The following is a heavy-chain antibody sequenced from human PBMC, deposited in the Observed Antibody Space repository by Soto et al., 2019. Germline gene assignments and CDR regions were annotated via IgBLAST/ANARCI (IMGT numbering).Heavy chain of an antibody. Sequence: QVQLMQSGAEVKKPGASVKVSCKASGDTFTNYYIHWVRQAPGQGLEWMGTVNPSGGHTTYSQNFLGRVTMTGYTSTSTLYMELTRLTSDDTAVYYCAGGGHVVVVTAAFDYWGQGTLVTVSS. CDR2: VNPSGGHT. V-gene: IGHV1-46*01. J-gene: IGHJ4*02. CDR1: GDTFTNYY. D-gene: IGHD2-21*02. CDR3: AGGGHVVVVTAAFDY.